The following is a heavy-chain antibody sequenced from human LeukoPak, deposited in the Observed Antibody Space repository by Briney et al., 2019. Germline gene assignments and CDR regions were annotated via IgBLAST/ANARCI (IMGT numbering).Heavy chain of an antibody. CDR2: IIPILSIA. D-gene: IGHD3-9*01. CDR3: ASVGKLQTVAPKDYGRYFDWLSASSYYFDY. V-gene: IGHV1-69*04. J-gene: IGHJ4*02. CDR1: GGTFSSYA. Sequence: SVKVSCKASGGTFSSYAISWVRQAPGQGLEWIGKIIPILSIANYAQKFQGRVTITADKSTSTAYMELSSLRSEDTAVYYCASVGKLQTVAPKDYGRYFDWLSASSYYFDYWGQGTLVTVSS.